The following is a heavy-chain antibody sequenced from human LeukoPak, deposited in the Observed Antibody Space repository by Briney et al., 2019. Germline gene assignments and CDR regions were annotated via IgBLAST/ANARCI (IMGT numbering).Heavy chain of an antibody. J-gene: IGHJ3*02. V-gene: IGHV4-59*08. CDR1: GGSISSYY. Sequence: PSETLSLTCTVSGGSISSYYWSWIRQPPGKGLEWIGYIYYSGSTNYNPSLKSRVTISVDTSKNQFSLKLSSVTAADTAVYYCARLRAYCGGDCSPDAFDIWGQGTMVTVSS. D-gene: IGHD2-21*02. CDR2: IYYSGST. CDR3: ARLRAYCGGDCSPDAFDI.